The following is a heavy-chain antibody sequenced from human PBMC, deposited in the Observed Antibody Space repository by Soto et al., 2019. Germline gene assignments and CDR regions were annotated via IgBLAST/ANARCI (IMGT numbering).Heavy chain of an antibody. J-gene: IGHJ6*02. V-gene: IGHV3-23*01. Sequence: VQLLESGGGLVQPGGSLRRSCAASGFTFSSYAMSWVRQAPGKGLEWVAAISGSGGSTYYADSVKGRFTIYRDNSKNTLYLQMNSLRAEDTAVYYCAKVASYYYHHGIDVWGQGTTVTVSS. CDR1: GFTFSSYA. CDR2: ISGSGGST. CDR3: AKVASYYYHHGIDV.